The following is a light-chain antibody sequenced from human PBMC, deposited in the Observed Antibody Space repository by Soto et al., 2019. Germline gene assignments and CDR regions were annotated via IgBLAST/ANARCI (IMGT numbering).Light chain of an antibody. CDR1: SSNIGSNY. V-gene: IGLV1-47*01. J-gene: IGLJ1*01. Sequence: QSVLTQPPSASGTPGQRVTISCSGSSSNIGSNYVYWYQQIPGTAPKLLISRNNQRPSGVPDRFSDSKSGTSVSLAISGLRSEDEADYYCATWDNSLTGYVFGTGTKVT. CDR2: RNN. CDR3: ATWDNSLTGYV.